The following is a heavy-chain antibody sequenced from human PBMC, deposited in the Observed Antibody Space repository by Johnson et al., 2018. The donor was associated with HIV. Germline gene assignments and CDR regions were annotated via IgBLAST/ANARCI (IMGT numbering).Heavy chain of an antibody. CDR2: IRYDGSNK. V-gene: IGHV3-30*02. J-gene: IGHJ3*02. CDR3: ANDFWSGSGI. D-gene: IGHD3-3*01. Sequence: QVQLVESGGGLVQPGGSLRLSCVASGFTFSSYAMHWVRQAPGKGLEWVAFIRYDGSNKYYADSVKGRFTISRDNSKSTLYLQMNSLRAEDTAVYYCANDFWSGSGIWGQGTMVTVSS. CDR1: GFTFSSYA.